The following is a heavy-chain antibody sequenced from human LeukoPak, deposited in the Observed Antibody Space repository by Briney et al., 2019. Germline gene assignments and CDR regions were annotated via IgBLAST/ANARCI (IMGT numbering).Heavy chain of an antibody. Sequence: SETLSLTCAVYGGSFSGYYWSWIRQPPGKGLEWIGEINHSGSTNYNPSLKSRVTISVDTSKNQFSLKLSSVTAADTAVFYCARLGSSFGGLGYYYDYMDVWGSGTTVTVSS. V-gene: IGHV4-34*01. J-gene: IGHJ6*03. CDR1: GGSFSGYY. D-gene: IGHD6-13*01. CDR3: ARLGSSFGGLGYYYDYMDV. CDR2: INHSGST.